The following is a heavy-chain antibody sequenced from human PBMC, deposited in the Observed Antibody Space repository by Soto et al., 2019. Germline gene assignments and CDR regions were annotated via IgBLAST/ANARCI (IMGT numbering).Heavy chain of an antibody. CDR3: AKGHYYDNFVNRVANKAFDF. V-gene: IGHV3-23*01. J-gene: IGHJ4*02. CDR1: GFTFTNYA. CDR2: ISGGGTGT. D-gene: IGHD3-22*01. Sequence: PGGSVRLSCAASGFTFTNYALHWVRQAPGKGLEWVSSISGGGTGTYSADAVKGRFTISSDKSRNTVYLQMSSLRAEDTAVYYCAKGHYYDNFVNRVANKAFDFCCQGNLVTVFS.